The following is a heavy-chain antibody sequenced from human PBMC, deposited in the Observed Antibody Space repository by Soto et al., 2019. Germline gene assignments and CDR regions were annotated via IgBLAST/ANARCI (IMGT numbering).Heavy chain of an antibody. CDR3: ARDSGYSYGPFDY. CDR1: GFTFSSHT. Sequence: GGSLRLSCAASGFTFSSHTMHWVRQAPGKGLEWLSLMSHDGNIKFYADSVKGRFTISRDNAKNSLYLQMNSLRDEDTAVYYCARDSGYSYGPFDYWGQGTLVTVSS. CDR2: MSHDGNIK. V-gene: IGHV3-30-3*01. J-gene: IGHJ4*02. D-gene: IGHD5-18*01.